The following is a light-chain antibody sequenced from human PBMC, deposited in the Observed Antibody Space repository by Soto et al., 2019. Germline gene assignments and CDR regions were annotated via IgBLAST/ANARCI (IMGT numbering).Light chain of an antibody. CDR3: QQSYSTLFT. V-gene: IGKV1-39*01. CDR1: QSISNY. J-gene: IGKJ3*01. CDR2: AAS. Sequence: DIQMTQSPSSLSASVGDRVTITCRASQSISNYLNWYQQKPGKAPKVLIYAASSLQTGVPSRFSGSGSGTDFTLTISSLQPEDFATYYCQQSYSTLFTFGPGTKVDLK.